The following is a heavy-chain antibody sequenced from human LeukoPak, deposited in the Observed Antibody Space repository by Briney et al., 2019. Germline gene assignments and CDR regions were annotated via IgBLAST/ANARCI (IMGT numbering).Heavy chain of an antibody. V-gene: IGHV1-18*01. D-gene: IGHD6-13*01. CDR2: ISAYNGNT. CDR3: ARDEKGSSSWFTYYYYMDV. Sequence: ASVKVSCKASGYTFTSYGISWVRQAPGQGLEWMGWISAYNGNTNYAQKFQGRVTITTDESTSTAYMELSSLRSEDTAVYYCARDEKGSSSWFTYYYYMDVWGKGTTVTVSS. J-gene: IGHJ6*03. CDR1: GYTFTSYG.